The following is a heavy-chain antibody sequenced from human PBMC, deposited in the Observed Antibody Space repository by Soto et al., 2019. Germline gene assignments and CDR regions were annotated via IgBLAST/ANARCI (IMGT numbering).Heavy chain of an antibody. CDR2: IYYSGST. Sequence: PSETLSLTCTVSGGSISSGDYYWSWIRQPPGKGLEWIGYIYYSGSTYYNPSLKSRVTISVDTSKNQFSLKLSSVTAADTAVYYCARDRVTTDGMDVWGQGTTVTVSS. D-gene: IGHD4-17*01. CDR1: GGSISSGDYY. V-gene: IGHV4-30-4*01. CDR3: ARDRVTTDGMDV. J-gene: IGHJ6*02.